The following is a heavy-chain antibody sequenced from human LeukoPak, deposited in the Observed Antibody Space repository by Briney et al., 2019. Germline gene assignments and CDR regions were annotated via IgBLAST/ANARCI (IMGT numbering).Heavy chain of an antibody. Sequence: ASVKVSCKASGYTFTGYYMHWVRQAPGQGLEWMGWINPNSGGTNYAQKFQGWVTMTRDTSISTAYMELSRLRSDDTAVYYCALSQRLSSGSWSRGDYWGQGTLVTVSS. CDR2: INPNSGGT. CDR1: GYTFTGYY. J-gene: IGHJ4*02. D-gene: IGHD6-13*01. V-gene: IGHV1-2*04. CDR3: ALSQRLSSGSWSRGDY.